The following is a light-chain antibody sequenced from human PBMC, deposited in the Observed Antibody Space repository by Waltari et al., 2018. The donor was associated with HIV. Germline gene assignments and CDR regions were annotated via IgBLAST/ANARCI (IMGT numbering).Light chain of an antibody. CDR1: SSDIGGSNY. J-gene: IGLJ2*01. Sequence: QSALTQPASVSGSPGQSITISCTGSSSDIGGSNYVSWYQQFPGKAPKPLICDVIRRPSGVSDRCSGSKSCNTASLTISGLQAEDEASYFCSSYSSGNNFVVFGGGTKVTVL. CDR2: DVI. V-gene: IGLV2-14*03. CDR3: SSYSSGNNFVV.